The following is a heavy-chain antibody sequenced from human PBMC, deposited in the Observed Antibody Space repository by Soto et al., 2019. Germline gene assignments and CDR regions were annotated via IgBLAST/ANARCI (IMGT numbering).Heavy chain of an antibody. D-gene: IGHD2-8*01. CDR1: GFTFSSYA. J-gene: IGHJ4*02. CDR3: AKDPAYCTNGVCPFDY. V-gene: IGHV3-23*01. CDR2: ISGSGGST. Sequence: GGSLRLSCAASGFTFSSYAMSWVRQAPGKGLEWVSAISGSGGSTYYADSVKGRFTISRDNSKNTLYLQMNSLRPEDTAVYYCAKDPAYCTNGVCPFDYWGQGTLVTVSS.